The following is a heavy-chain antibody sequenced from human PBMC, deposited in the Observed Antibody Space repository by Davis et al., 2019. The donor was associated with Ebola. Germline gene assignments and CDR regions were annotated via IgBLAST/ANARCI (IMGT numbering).Heavy chain of an antibody. Sequence: SVKVSCKASGGTFSSYAISWVRQAPGQGLEWMGRIIPIFGIANYAQKFQGRVTITADKSTSTAYMELSSLRSEDTAVYYCARDASPYYDFWSDGLGYWGQGTLVTVSS. CDR2: IIPIFGIA. CDR1: GGTFSSYA. J-gene: IGHJ4*02. D-gene: IGHD3-3*01. V-gene: IGHV1-69*04. CDR3: ARDASPYYDFWSDGLGY.